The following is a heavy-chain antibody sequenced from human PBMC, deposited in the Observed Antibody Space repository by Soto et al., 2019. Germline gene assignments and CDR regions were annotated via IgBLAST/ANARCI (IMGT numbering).Heavy chain of an antibody. CDR3: ARERWEGAPHDAFDI. J-gene: IGHJ3*02. CDR1: GYTFTGYY. Sequence: GASVKVSCKASGYTFTGYYMHCVRQAPGQGLEWMGWINPNSGGTNYAQKFQGRVTMTRDTSISTAYMELSRLRSDDTAVYYCARERWEGAPHDAFDIWGQGTMVTVSS. D-gene: IGHD1-26*01. V-gene: IGHV1-2*02. CDR2: INPNSGGT.